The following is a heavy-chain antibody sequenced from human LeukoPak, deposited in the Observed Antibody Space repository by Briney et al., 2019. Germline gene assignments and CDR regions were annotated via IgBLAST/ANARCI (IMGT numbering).Heavy chain of an antibody. CDR1: GGTFSSYA. CDR2: IIPIFGTA. D-gene: IGHD2-2*01. CDR3: ARDLGCSSSSCYENWFDP. J-gene: IGHJ5*02. Sequence: SVKVSCKASGGTFSSYAISWVRQAPGQGLEWMGGIIPIFGTANYAQKFQGRVTITADESTSTAYMELSSLRSEDTAVYYCARDLGCSSSSCYENWFDPWGQGTLVTVSS. V-gene: IGHV1-69*13.